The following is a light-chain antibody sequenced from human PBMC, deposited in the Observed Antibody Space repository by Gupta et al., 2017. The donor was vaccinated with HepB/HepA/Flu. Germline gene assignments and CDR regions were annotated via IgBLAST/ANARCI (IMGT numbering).Light chain of an antibody. Sequence: DIVMTQSPLSLPVTPGEPASISCRSSQSLLHSNGYKYLDWYLQKAGQSPQLLIYLGSNRAPGVPDRFSGSGSGTDFTLKISRVEAEDVGVYYCRQALQTPWTFGQGTKVEIK. CDR1: QSLLHSNGYKY. V-gene: IGKV2-28*01. CDR3: RQALQTPWT. CDR2: LGS. J-gene: IGKJ1*01.